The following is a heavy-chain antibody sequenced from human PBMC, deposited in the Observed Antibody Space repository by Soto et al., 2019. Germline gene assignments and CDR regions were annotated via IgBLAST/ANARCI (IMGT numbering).Heavy chain of an antibody. V-gene: IGHV1-8*01. J-gene: IGHJ5*02. CDR1: GYTFTSYD. Sequence: XAVKGSCKASGYTFTSYDINWVRQATGQGLEWMGWMNPNSGNTGYAQKFQGRVTMTRNTSISTAYMELSSLRSEDTAVYYCARRLPLGYCTNGVCYTWFDHWGQGTLVTVSS. CDR3: ARRLPLGYCTNGVCYTWFDH. D-gene: IGHD2-8*01. CDR2: MNPNSGNT.